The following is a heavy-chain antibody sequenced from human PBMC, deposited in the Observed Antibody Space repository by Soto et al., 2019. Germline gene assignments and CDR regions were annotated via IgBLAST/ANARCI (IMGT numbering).Heavy chain of an antibody. Sequence: SSETLSLTCTVSGGSISNSGYYWGRIRQPPGKGLEWIGSIYYSGSPYYNPSLKSRVTISVDTSKNQFSLKLTSVTAADTAVYYCARQNEKGWFDPWGQGTLVTVSS. CDR1: GGSISNSGYY. CDR3: ARQNEKGWFDP. D-gene: IGHD1-1*01. V-gene: IGHV4-39*01. J-gene: IGHJ5*02. CDR2: IYYSGSP.